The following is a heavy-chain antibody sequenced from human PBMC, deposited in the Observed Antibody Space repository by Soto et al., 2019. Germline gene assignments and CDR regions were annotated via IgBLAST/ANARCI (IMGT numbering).Heavy chain of an antibody. CDR3: ARGIEGWYQGRQHDVMDV. Sequence: SETLSLTCTVSGGSVSSGSYYWSWIRQPPGKGLEWIGYIYYSGSTNYNPSLKSRVTISVDTSKNQFSLKLSSVTAADTAVYYCARGIEGWYQGRQHDVMDVWGQGTTVTVSS. J-gene: IGHJ6*02. CDR1: GGSVSSGSYY. CDR2: IYYSGST. D-gene: IGHD6-19*01. V-gene: IGHV4-61*01.